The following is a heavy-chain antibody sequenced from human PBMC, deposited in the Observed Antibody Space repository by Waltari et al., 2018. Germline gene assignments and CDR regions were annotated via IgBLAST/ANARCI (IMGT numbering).Heavy chain of an antibody. J-gene: IGHJ4*02. V-gene: IGHV3-48*03. CDR1: AFTFSGYE. D-gene: IGHD6-19*01. CDR2: ISTSGNTI. CDR3: ASGWYYFGY. Sequence: EVQLVESGGGLVQPGGSLSLSCGAAAFTFSGYEMNWVRQAPGKGLEWISYISTSGNTIYYADSVKGRFTMSRDNAKKALYLQMNSLRAEDTAIYYCASGWYYFGYWGQGTLVTVSS.